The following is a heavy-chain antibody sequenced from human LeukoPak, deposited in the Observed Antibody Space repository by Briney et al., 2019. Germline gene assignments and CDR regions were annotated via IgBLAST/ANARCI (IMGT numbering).Heavy chain of an antibody. CDR3: ARAVGAAPYYHGSGRRRGFDY. J-gene: IGHJ4*02. CDR2: IYYSGST. Sequence: SETLSLTCTVSGGSISGGGYYWSWIRQHPGKGLEWIGNIYYSGSTYYNPSLKSRVTISVDTSKNQFSLKLSSVTAADTAVYYCARAVGAAPYYHGSGRRRGFDYWGQGILVTVSS. CDR1: GGSISGGGYY. V-gene: IGHV4-31*03. D-gene: IGHD3-10*01.